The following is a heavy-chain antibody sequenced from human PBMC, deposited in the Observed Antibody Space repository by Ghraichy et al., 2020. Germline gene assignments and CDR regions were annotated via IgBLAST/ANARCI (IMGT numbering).Heavy chain of an antibody. Sequence: SETLSLTCTVSGGSMDNVDYYWSWFRQPPGKGLEWVGYIHYSGKTYYTPSLQSRLSISIGTSRDNFSLRLDSVTAADTAVYYCAIVGAAGRMYYYYMDVWGIGTTVTVSS. V-gene: IGHV4-30-4*08. J-gene: IGHJ6*03. D-gene: IGHD1-26*01. CDR3: AIVGAAGRMYYYYMDV. CDR1: GGSMDNVDYY. CDR2: IHYSGKT.